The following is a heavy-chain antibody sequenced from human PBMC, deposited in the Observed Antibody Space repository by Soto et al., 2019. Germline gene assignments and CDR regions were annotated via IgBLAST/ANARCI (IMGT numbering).Heavy chain of an antibody. CDR1: GYTLTELS. CDR3: ATPLNYDSSGYDAFDI. Sequence: ASVKVSCKVSGYTLTELSMHWVRQAPGKGLEWMGGFDPEDGETIYAQKFQGRVTMTEDTSTDTAYMELSSLRSEDTAVYYCATPLNYDSSGYDAFDIWGQGTMVTVSS. D-gene: IGHD3-22*01. J-gene: IGHJ3*02. V-gene: IGHV1-24*01. CDR2: FDPEDGET.